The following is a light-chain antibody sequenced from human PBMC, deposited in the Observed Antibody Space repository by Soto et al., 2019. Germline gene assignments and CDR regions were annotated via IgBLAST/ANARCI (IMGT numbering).Light chain of an antibody. J-gene: IGKJ4*01. Sequence: EIVLTQSPATLSLSPGERATLSCRASQSVSSYLAWYQQKPGQAPRLLIFDASNRATGIPVRFSCSGSGTDFTLTISSLEPEDFAVDYCQQRSTWPTFGGGTKGEIK. CDR2: DAS. CDR1: QSVSSY. CDR3: QQRSTWPT. V-gene: IGKV3-11*01.